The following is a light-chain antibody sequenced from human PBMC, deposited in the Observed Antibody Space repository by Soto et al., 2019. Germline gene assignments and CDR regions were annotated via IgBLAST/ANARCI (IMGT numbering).Light chain of an antibody. CDR3: QPSYSTPPA. CDR2: AAS. J-gene: IGKJ3*01. Sequence: DIQMTQSPSSLSASAGDRVTITCRASQSISSYLNWYQQKPGKAPKLLIYAASSLQSGVPSRFSGSGSGTDFTLTISSLQPEDFATYYCQPSYSTPPALGRGTKVDIK. V-gene: IGKV1-39*01. CDR1: QSISSY.